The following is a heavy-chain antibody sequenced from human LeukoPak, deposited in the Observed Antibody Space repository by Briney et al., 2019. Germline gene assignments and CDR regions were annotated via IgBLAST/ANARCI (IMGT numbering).Heavy chain of an antibody. D-gene: IGHD3-10*02. CDR1: GFTFSTNA. Sequence: PGGSLRLSCAASGFTFSTNAMAWVRQAPGKGLEWVSAMRGSGDDTYYADSVKGRFTISRDNSKNTLSLQMNSLRAEDTAVYYCAKGFHVSYWGQGTLVTVSS. CDR2: MRGSGDDT. J-gene: IGHJ4*02. CDR3: AKGFHVSY. V-gene: IGHV3-23*01.